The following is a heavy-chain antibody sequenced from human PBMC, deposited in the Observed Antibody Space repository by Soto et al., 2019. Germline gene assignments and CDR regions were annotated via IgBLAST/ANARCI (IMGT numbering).Heavy chain of an antibody. CDR1: GFMFSGYS. CDR2: ISDDGSNK. Sequence: GGSLRLSCAGSGFMFSGYSLHWVRQAPGKGLEWVAIISDDGSNKYYADSVKGRFTISRDNSKKTLSLQMNSLRTEDTAVYYCARGSYNWNDFPFDHWGQGTLVTVSS. D-gene: IGHD1-1*01. CDR3: ARGSYNWNDFPFDH. V-gene: IGHV3-30-3*01. J-gene: IGHJ4*02.